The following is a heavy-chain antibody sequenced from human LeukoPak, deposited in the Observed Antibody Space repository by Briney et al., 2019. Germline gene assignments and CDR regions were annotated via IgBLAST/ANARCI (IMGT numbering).Heavy chain of an antibody. CDR3: ARRHSSGWFYY. Sequence: SEALSLTCTVSGYSISNGYYWDWIRQPPGGGLEWIGNIYRSGSTSYNPSLKSRVTISVDTSKNQFSLKVNSVTAADTAVYYCARRHSSGWFYYWGQGTLVTVSS. D-gene: IGHD6-19*01. J-gene: IGHJ4*02. CDR1: GYSISNGYY. CDR2: IYRSGST. V-gene: IGHV4-38-2*02.